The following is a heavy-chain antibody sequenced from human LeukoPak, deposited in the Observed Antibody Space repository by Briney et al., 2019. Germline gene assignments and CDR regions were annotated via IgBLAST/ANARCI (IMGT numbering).Heavy chain of an antibody. V-gene: IGHV1-46*01. CDR3: ARGSGSYPTDAFGI. D-gene: IGHD1-26*01. CDR1: GYTVTSYY. Sequence: ASVKVSCKASGYTVTSYYIHWVRQAPGQGLEWMGIINPSGGSTGYAQKFQGRVTMTRDMSTSTVYMELSSLRSEDTAVYYCARGSGSYPTDAFGIWGQGPMVTVSS. CDR2: INPSGGST. J-gene: IGHJ3*02.